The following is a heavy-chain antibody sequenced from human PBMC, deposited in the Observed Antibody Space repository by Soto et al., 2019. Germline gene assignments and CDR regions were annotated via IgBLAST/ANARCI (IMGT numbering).Heavy chain of an antibody. V-gene: IGHV3-30*03. Sequence: QVQLVESGGGVVQPGRSLRLSCAASGFTFSSYGMHWVRQAPGKGLEWVAVISYDGSNKYYADSVKGRFTISRDNSKNTLYLQMNSLRAEDTAVYYCGGGSSTRDAFDIWGQGTMVTVSS. J-gene: IGHJ3*02. CDR3: GGGSSTRDAFDI. D-gene: IGHD2-15*01. CDR1: GFTFSSYG. CDR2: ISYDGSNK.